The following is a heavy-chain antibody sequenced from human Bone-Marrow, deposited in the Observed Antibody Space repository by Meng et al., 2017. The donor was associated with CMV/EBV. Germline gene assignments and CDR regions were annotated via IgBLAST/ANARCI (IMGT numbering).Heavy chain of an antibody. Sequence: LSLTCAASGFTFSDYCWIRQAPGKGLEWVSYISSGGTTIYYADSVKGRFTISRDNAKNSLYLQMNSLRAEDTAVYYCARDTRGYGGYYYYGMDVWGQGTTVTVSS. CDR3: ARDTRGYGGYYYYGMDV. D-gene: IGHD5-12*01. V-gene: IGHV3-11*01. J-gene: IGHJ6*02. CDR2: ISSGGTTI. CDR1: GFTFSDY.